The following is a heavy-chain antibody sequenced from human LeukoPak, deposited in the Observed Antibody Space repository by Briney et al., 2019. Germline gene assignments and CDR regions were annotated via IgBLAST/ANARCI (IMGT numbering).Heavy chain of an antibody. CDR1: GGSFSGYY. Sequence: RTSETLSLTCAVYGGSFSGYYWSWIRQPPGKGLEWIAEINHSGSTNYNPSLKSRVTISVDTSKNQFSLKLSSVTAADTAVYYCARGGYYYDSSGYRTSWFDPWGQGTLVTVS. J-gene: IGHJ5*02. CDR2: INHSGST. D-gene: IGHD3-22*01. V-gene: IGHV4-34*01. CDR3: ARGGYYYDSSGYRTSWFDP.